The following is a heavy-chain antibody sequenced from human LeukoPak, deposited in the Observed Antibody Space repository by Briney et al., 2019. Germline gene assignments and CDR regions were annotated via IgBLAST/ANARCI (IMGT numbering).Heavy chain of an antibody. CDR1: GGTFSSYA. D-gene: IGHD2-2*01. V-gene: IGHV1-69*13. CDR2: IIPIFGTA. CDR3: ARDSHWDPPDIVVVPAAMHSGAFDI. J-gene: IGHJ3*02. Sequence: ASVKVSCKASGGTFSSYAISWVRQAPGQGLEWMGGIIPIFGTANYAQKFQGRVTITADESTSTAYMELSSLRSEDTAVYYCARDSHWDPPDIVVVPAAMHSGAFDIWGQGTMVTVSS.